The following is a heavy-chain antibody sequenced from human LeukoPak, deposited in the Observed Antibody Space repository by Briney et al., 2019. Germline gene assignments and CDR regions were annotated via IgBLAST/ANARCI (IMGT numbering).Heavy chain of an antibody. V-gene: IGHV3-30*03. J-gene: IGHJ4*02. CDR1: GFSFGSYG. CDR2: ISHEGSQT. Sequence: PGGSLRLSCAASGFSFGSYGIHWVRQAPSKGLEWVAVISHEGSQTYYADSVRGRFTISRDNSKNMVYLQMNSLRAEDTAVYYCARTREQWQVLDYWGQGTLVTVSS. CDR3: ARTREQWQVLDY. D-gene: IGHD6-19*01.